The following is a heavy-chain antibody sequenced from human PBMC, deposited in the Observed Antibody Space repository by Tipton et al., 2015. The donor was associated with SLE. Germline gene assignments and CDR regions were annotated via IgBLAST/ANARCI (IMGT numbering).Heavy chain of an antibody. D-gene: IGHD6-13*01. CDR1: GGSFSGYY. CDR3: ARRYVKQALAGAFDI. V-gene: IGHV4-59*01. J-gene: IGHJ3*02. CDR2: IYYSGST. Sequence: TLSLTCAVYGGSFSGYYWSWIRQPPGTGLEWIGYIYYSGSTNYNPSLKSRVTISVATAKNQFSLKLSSVTAADTAVYYCARRYVKQALAGAFDIWGQGTMVTVSS.